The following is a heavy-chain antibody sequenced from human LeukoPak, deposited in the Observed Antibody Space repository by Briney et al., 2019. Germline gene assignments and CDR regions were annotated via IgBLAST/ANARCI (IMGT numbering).Heavy chain of an antibody. J-gene: IGHJ4*02. CDR2: INSDGSST. Sequence: PGGSLRLSCAASGFTLSSYWMHWVRQAPGKGLVWVSRINSDGSSTSYADSVKGRFTISRDNAKNSLYLQMNSLRAEDTAVYYCARDLTGYDFRYYFDYWGQGTLVTVSS. CDR1: GFTLSSYW. D-gene: IGHD5-12*01. CDR3: ARDLTGYDFRYYFDY. V-gene: IGHV3-74*01.